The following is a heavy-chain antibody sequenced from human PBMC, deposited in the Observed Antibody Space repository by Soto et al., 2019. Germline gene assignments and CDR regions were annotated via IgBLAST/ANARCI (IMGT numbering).Heavy chain of an antibody. V-gene: IGHV4-59*01. D-gene: IGHD3-3*01. CDR2: IYYSGST. J-gene: IGHJ6*03. CDR1: GGSISSYY. CDR3: ARGNYDFWSGYQYSGTNYYHYMDV. Sequence: SETLSLTCTVSGGSISSYYWSWIRQPPGKGLEWIGYIYYSGSTNYNPSLKSRVTISVDTSKNQFSLKLSSVTAADTAVYYCARGNYDFWSGYQYSGTNYYHYMDVWGKGTTVTVSS.